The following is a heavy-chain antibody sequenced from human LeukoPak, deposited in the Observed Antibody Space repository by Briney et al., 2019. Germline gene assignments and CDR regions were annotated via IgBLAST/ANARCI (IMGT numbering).Heavy chain of an antibody. V-gene: IGHV3-20*04. J-gene: IGHJ4*02. CDR2: INWNGGST. CDR3: ARANSSGWYFDY. Sequence: GGSLRLSCAASGFTLDDYGMSWVRQAPGEGLEWVSGINWNGGSTGYADSVKGRFTISRDNAKNSLYLQMNSLRAEDTALYYCARANSSGWYFDYWGQGALVTVSS. CDR1: GFTLDDYG. D-gene: IGHD6-19*01.